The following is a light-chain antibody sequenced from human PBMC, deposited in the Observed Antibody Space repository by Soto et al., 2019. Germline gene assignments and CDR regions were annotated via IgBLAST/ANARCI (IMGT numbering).Light chain of an antibody. CDR2: GAS. CDR1: QTVRNN. J-gene: IGKJ1*01. Sequence: EVVLTQSPGTLSLSPGERPTLSFMASQTVRNNYLAWYQQKPGQAPRLLIYGASTRAAGFPARFSGSGSGTDFTLTISSLQSEDFAVYYCQQYDNWPWTFGQGTKVDIK. V-gene: IGKV3-15*01. CDR3: QQYDNWPWT.